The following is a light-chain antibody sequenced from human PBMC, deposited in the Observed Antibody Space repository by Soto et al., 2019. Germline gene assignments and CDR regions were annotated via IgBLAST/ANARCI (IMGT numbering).Light chain of an antibody. CDR2: VAS. CDR1: QSVSTNY. V-gene: IGKV3-20*01. Sequence: EIVVTQSPGTLSLSPGERATLACRASQSVSTNYLAWYQQKPGQTPRLLIYVASSRATGMPDRFSGSGSGTDFTLTISRLEPEDFAVYYCQQYGSSPYTFGQGTKLEIK. J-gene: IGKJ2*01. CDR3: QQYGSSPYT.